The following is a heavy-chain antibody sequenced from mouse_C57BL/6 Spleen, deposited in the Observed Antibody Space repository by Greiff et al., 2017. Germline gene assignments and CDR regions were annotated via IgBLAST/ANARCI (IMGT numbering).Heavy chain of an antibody. CDR2: IYPGSGNT. J-gene: IGHJ3*01. Sequence: QVQLQQSGPELVKPGASVKISCKASGYSFTSYYIHWVKQRPGQGLEWIGWIYPGSGNTKYNEKFKGKATLTADTSSSTAYMQLSSLTSEDSAVYYCARNSNYSVWFAYWGQGTLVTVSA. CDR1: GYSFTSYY. D-gene: IGHD2-5*01. V-gene: IGHV1-66*01. CDR3: ARNSNYSVWFAY.